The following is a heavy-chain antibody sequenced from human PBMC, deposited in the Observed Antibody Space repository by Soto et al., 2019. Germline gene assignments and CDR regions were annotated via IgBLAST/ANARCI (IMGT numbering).Heavy chain of an antibody. CDR2: IYPGDSDT. D-gene: IGHD1-26*01. CDR3: ASTSRGASYYYGMDV. CDR1: GYSFTSYW. J-gene: IGHJ6*02. Sequence: GESLKISCKGSGYSFTSYWIGWVRQMPGKGLEWMGIIYPGDSDTRYSPSFQGQVTISADKSISTAYLQWSSLKASDTAMYYCASTSRGASYYYGMDVWGQGTTVTVSS. V-gene: IGHV5-51*01.